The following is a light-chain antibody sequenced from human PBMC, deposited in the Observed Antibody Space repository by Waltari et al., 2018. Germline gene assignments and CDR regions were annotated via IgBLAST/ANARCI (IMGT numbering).Light chain of an antibody. CDR1: QSVATN. CDR2: VAS. J-gene: IGKJ4*01. CDR3: QQYSDWPLT. V-gene: IGKV3-15*01. Sequence: EVVMTQSPATVSVAPGETATLSYRASQSVATNLAWYQQKPGRAPRLLIHVASARATGIPARFSGSGSGTEFTLTISSLQSEDFVLYYCQQYSDWPLTFGGGSTVEIK.